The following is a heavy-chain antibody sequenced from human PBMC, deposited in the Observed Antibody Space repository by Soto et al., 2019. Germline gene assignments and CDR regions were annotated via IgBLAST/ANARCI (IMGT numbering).Heavy chain of an antibody. V-gene: IGHV4-28*01. CDR1: GYSISSSNW. CDR2: IYYSGST. Sequence: QVQLQESGPGLVKPSDTLSLTCAVSGYSISSSNWWGWIRQPPGKGLEWIGYIYYSGSTYYNPSLKSRVTMSVDTSKNQFPLRLGAVPAVDTAVYYGARIWFGAYYGSGSISEWFDPWGQGTLVTVSS. CDR3: ARIWFGAYYGSGSISEWFDP. J-gene: IGHJ5*02. D-gene: IGHD3-10*01.